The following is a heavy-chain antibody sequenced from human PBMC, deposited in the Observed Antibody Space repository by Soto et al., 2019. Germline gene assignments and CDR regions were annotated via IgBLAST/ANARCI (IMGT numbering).Heavy chain of an antibody. V-gene: IGHV1-3*01. D-gene: IGHD3-22*01. CDR2: INAGNGNT. CDR1: GYTFTSYA. CDR3: ARMGYYYDSSGYYYGRDDAFDI. J-gene: IGHJ3*02. Sequence: ASVKVSCKASGYTFTSYAMHWVRQAPGQRLEWMGWINAGNGNTKYPQKFQGRVTITRDTSASTAYMELSSLRSEDTAVYYCARMGYYYDSSGYYYGRDDAFDIWGQGTMVTVSS.